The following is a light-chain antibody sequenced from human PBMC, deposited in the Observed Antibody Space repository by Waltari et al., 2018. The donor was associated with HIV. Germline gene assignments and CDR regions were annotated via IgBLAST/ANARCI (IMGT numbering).Light chain of an antibody. Sequence: QSVLTHPPSVSGAPGQRVTITCPGSSANIGAGYDVHWYQQLPGTAPKLLIHGNSNRPEGVPDRFSCSKSGTSASLAITGLQAEDAADYYCQSYASSLSGYVFGTGTKVTVL. CDR2: GNS. J-gene: IGLJ1*01. CDR3: QSYASSLSGYV. V-gene: IGLV1-40*01. CDR1: SANIGAGYD.